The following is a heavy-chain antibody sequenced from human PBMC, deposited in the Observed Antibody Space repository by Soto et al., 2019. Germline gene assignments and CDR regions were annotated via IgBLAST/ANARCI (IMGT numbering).Heavy chain of an antibody. CDR1: EVPFSSYG. CDR2: IWYDGSNK. V-gene: IGHV3-33*01. J-gene: IGHJ4*02. D-gene: IGHD3-22*01. CDR3: ARAEYYYDSSGYEWPYYFDY. Sequence: PGGALRLSCAASEVPFSSYGMHWVRQAPSKGLEWVAVIWYDGSNKYYADSVKGRFTISRDNSKNTLYLQMNSLRAEDTAVYYCARAEYYYDSSGYEWPYYFDYWGQGTLVTVSS.